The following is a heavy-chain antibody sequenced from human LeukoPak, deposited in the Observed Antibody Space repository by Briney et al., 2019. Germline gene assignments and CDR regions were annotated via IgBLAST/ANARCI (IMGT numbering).Heavy chain of an antibody. D-gene: IGHD2-2*01. Sequence: GGSLRLSCAVSGFTVSSNYMSWVRQAPGKGLEWVSVIYSDRSTYYADSVKGRFTISRDNSKNTLFLQMNSLRAEDTAVYYCAKGGIVVVPAAMDYWGQGTLVTVSS. CDR3: AKGGIVVVPAAMDY. CDR1: GFTVSSNY. CDR2: IYSDRST. J-gene: IGHJ4*02. V-gene: IGHV3-66*01.